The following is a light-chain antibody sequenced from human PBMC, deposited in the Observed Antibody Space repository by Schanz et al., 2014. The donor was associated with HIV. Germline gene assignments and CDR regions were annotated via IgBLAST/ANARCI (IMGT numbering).Light chain of an antibody. CDR2: GNS. CDR3: GSWDSSLKAVV. CDR1: SSNIGAGYD. V-gene: IGLV1-40*01. J-gene: IGLJ2*01. Sequence: QSVLTQPPSVSGAPGQRVTISCTGSSSNIGAGYDVHWYQQLPGTAPKLLIYGNSNRPSGVPDRFSGSKSGTSATLGITGLQTGDEADYYCGSWDSSLKAVVFGGGTKLTVL.